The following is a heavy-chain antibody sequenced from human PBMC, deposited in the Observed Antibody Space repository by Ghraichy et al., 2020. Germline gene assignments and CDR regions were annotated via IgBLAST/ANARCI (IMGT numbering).Heavy chain of an antibody. J-gene: IGHJ5*02. CDR1: GDSFVTSSYE. D-gene: IGHD6-19*01. Sequence: SETLSLACSVSGDSFVTSSYEWGWIRQTPGQGLEWIATIDWLGRTSYNPSLQRRVTISLDPMKDGFSLKMSSITAADTAVYYCARQGSSSWYSPLDTWGQGIRVSVSS. CDR2: IDWLGRT. CDR3: ARQGSSSWYSPLDT. V-gene: IGHV4-39*01.